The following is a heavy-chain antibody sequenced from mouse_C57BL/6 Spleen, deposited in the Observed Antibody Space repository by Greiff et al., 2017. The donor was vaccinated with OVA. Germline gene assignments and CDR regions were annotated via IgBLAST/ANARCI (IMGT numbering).Heavy chain of an antibody. CDR1: GYTLTDYY. J-gene: IGHJ3*01. Sequence: QVQLKESGPELVKPGASVKISCKASGYTLTDYYINWVKQRPGQGLEWIGWIFPGSGSTYYNEKFKGKATLTVDKSSSTAYMLLSSLTSEDSAVYFCASGDYYGAWFAYWGQGTLVTVSA. D-gene: IGHD1-1*01. CDR2: IFPGSGST. V-gene: IGHV1-75*01. CDR3: ASGDYYGAWFAY.